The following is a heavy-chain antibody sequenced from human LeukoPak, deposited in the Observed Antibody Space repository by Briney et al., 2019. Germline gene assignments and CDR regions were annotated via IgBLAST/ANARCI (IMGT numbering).Heavy chain of an antibody. CDR1: GFTFSSYS. CDR3: ARGFWSGPRAPY. J-gene: IGHJ4*02. D-gene: IGHD3-3*01. CDR2: ISSSSSTI. Sequence: PGGSLRLSCAASGFTFSSYSMNWVRQAPGKGLEWVSYISSSSSTICYADSVKGRFTISRDNAKNSLHLQMNSLRAEDTAVYYCARGFWSGPRAPYWGQGTLVTVSS. V-gene: IGHV3-48*01.